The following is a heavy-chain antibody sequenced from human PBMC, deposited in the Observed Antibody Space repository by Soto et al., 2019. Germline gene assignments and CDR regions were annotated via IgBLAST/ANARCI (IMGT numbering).Heavy chain of an antibody. V-gene: IGHV5-51*01. J-gene: IGHJ5*02. Sequence: GESLKISCKGSGYSFTSYWIGWVRQMPGKGLECMGIIYPGDSDTRYSPSFQGQVTISADKSISTAYLQWSSLKASDTAMYYCARRLYDSSGYNWFDPWGQGTLVTVSS. CDR2: IYPGDSDT. CDR3: ARRLYDSSGYNWFDP. CDR1: GYSFTSYW. D-gene: IGHD3-22*01.